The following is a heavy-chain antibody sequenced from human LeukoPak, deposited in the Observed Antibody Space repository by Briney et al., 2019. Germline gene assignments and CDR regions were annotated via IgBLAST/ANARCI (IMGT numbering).Heavy chain of an antibody. V-gene: IGHV4-61*05. D-gene: IGHD2-8*01. CDR2: IYYSGST. CDR3: ARGCTNGVCYVDY. CDR1: GGSVSSSNYY. J-gene: IGHJ4*02. Sequence: SETLSLACTVSGGSVSSSNYYWSWIRQPPGKGLEWIGYIYYSGSTNYNPSLKSRVTISVDKSKNQFSLKLSSVTAADTAVYYCARGCTNGVCYVDYWGQGTLVTVSS.